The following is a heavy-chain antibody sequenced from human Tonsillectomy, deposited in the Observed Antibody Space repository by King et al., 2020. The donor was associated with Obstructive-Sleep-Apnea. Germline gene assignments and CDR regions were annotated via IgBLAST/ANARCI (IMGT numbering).Heavy chain of an antibody. CDR3: ARGSATMAGAFDI. J-gene: IGHJ3*02. Sequence: VQLVESGGGLVKPGGSLRLSCAASGFSFSSYSMNGVRQAPGKGLEWVSSINSSGSYIYYADSVKGRFTISRDNAKNSLYLQMNSLRAEDTAVYYCARGSATMAGAFDIWGQGTMVTVSS. D-gene: IGHD5-12*01. CDR1: GFSFSSYS. V-gene: IGHV3-21*01. CDR2: INSSGSYI.